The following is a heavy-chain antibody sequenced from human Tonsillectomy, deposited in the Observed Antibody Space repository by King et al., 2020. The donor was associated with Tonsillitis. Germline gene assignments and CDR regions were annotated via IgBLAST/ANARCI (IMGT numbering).Heavy chain of an antibody. V-gene: IGHV1-3*01. D-gene: IGHD6-13*01. CDR1: GYTFTSYA. Sequence: QLVQSGAEVKKPGASVKVSCKASGYTFTSYAMHWVRQAPGQGLEWMGWINAGNGNTKYSQKFQGRVTITRDTSASTAYMELSSLRSEDTAVYYCASSSWYDDWFDPWGQGTLVTVSS. CDR2: INAGNGNT. J-gene: IGHJ5*02. CDR3: ASSSWYDDWFDP.